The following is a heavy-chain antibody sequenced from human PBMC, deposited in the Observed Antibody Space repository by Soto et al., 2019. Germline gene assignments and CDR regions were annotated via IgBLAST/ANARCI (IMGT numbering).Heavy chain of an antibody. V-gene: IGHV3-74*01. J-gene: IGHJ6*02. CDR3: ARGLKNYYGVDV. CDR2: IKGAGSSL. CDR1: GFTFTTYW. Sequence: EVKVVESGGGLVQPGGSLRLSCAASGFTFTTYWMHWVLQVPGKGLVWVSRIKGAGSSLSNADSVRGRFTISRDNVENTVYLQMGRLRADATAVYYCARGLKNYYGVDVWGQGTTVTVSS.